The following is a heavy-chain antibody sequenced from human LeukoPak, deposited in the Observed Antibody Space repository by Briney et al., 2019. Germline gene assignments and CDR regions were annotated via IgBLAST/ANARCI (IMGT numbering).Heavy chain of an antibody. CDR1: GGSFSGYY. CDR2: INHSGST. J-gene: IGHJ5*02. V-gene: IGHV4-34*01. CDR3: ARCAYSSSNWFDP. Sequence: PSETLSLTCAVYGGSFSGYYWSWIRQPPGKGLEWIGEINHSGSTNYNPPLKSRVTISVDTSKNQFSLKLSSVTAADTAVYYCARCAYSSSNWFDPWGQGTLVTVSS. D-gene: IGHD6-13*01.